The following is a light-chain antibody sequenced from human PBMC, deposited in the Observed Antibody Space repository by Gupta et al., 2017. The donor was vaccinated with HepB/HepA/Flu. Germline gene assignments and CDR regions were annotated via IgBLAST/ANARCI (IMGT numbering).Light chain of an antibody. CDR2: EVS. CDR1: SSDVGSYNL. Sequence: QSALTQPASVSGSPGQSITISCTGTSSDVGSYNLVSWYQQHPGKAPKLMIYEVSKRPSGGANRFSGSKSGNTAALTISGLQAEDEADYYCCSYAGSSTLNYVFGTGTKVTVL. J-gene: IGLJ1*01. V-gene: IGLV2-23*02. CDR3: CSYAGSSTLNYV.